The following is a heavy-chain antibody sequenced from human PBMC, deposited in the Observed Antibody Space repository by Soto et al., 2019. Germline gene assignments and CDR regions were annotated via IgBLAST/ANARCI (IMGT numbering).Heavy chain of an antibody. D-gene: IGHD6-6*01. V-gene: IGHV1-69*01. CDR2: IIPIFGTA. CDR1: GGTFSSYA. J-gene: IGHJ4*02. Sequence: QVQLVQSGAEVKKPGSSVKVSCKASGGTFSSYAISWVRQAPGQGLEWMGGIIPIFGTANYSQKFQGRVTMTADESTSTAYRELSSLRSEDTAVYYCARGREQLGIFDYWGQGTLVTVSS. CDR3: ARGREQLGIFDY.